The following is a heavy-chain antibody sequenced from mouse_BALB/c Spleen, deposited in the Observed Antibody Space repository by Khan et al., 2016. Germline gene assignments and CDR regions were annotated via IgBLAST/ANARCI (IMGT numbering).Heavy chain of an antibody. CDR1: EYEFPSHD. CDR2: INSAGNDT. V-gene: IGHV5-2*01. D-gene: IGHD1-1*01. CDR3: TRHYYDSSFWFAY. J-gene: IGHJ3*01. Sequence: EVELVESGGGLVQPGESLKLSCESTEYEFPSHDMSWVRQTPEKSLEMVAAINSAGNDTYYQDTMERRFIITRDNTTKTLYLQINSLSSENTALYYCTRHYYDSSFWFAYWGQGTMVTVSS.